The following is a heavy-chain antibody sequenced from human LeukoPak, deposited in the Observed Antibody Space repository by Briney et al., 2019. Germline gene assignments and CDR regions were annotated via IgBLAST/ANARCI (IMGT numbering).Heavy chain of an antibody. J-gene: IGHJ5*02. V-gene: IGHV3-30*02. CDR1: GFTFSSYA. CDR3: ARGEPVVVSTTWFDP. D-gene: IGHD3-22*01. CDR2: IRYDGSTE. Sequence: GSLRVSCAASGFTFSSYAMRWVRQAPGKGLEWVAFIRYDGSTEYYADSLQGRFTITGDNSKSTWYLEMTSLRAEDTAVYYCARGEPVVVSTTWFDPWVQATLVTVSS.